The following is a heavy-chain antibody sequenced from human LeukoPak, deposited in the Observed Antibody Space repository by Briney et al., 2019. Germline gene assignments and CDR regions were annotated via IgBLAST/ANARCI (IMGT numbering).Heavy chain of an antibody. Sequence: GGSLRLSCAASGFIFSSYAMSWVRQAPGKGLEWVSAISGSGGDTYYADSVKGRFTISRDNSKNTLYLQMNSLRPEDTAVYYCAREGSSWYLDWFDPWGQGTLVTVSS. J-gene: IGHJ5*02. CDR2: ISGSGGDT. V-gene: IGHV3-23*01. D-gene: IGHD6-13*01. CDR3: AREGSSWYLDWFDP. CDR1: GFIFSSYA.